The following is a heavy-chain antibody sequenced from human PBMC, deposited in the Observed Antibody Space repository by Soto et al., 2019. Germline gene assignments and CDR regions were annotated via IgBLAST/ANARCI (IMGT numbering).Heavy chain of an antibody. CDR3: ARDQVVVLVPATFYYYGMDV. V-gene: IGHV4-31*03. CDR2: IYYSGST. J-gene: IGHJ6*02. CDR1: GGSISSGGYY. Sequence: SETLSLTCTVSGGSISSGGYYWSWIRQHPGKGLEWIGYIYYSGSTYYNPSLKSRVTISVDTSKNQFSLKLSSVTAADTAVYYCARDQVVVLVPATFYYYGMDVWGQGTTVTVSS. D-gene: IGHD2-2*01.